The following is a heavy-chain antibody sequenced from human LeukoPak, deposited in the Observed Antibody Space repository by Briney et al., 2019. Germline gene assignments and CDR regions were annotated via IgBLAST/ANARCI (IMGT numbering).Heavy chain of an antibody. J-gene: IGHJ4*02. Sequence: SETLSLTCTVSGGSISGYYWNWIRQPPGKGLEWIGNIYYSGSTNYNPSLKSRVTISVATSKNQFSLKLSSVTAADTAVYYCARDEYSSGRNGGYFDYWGQGAPVTVSS. D-gene: IGHD2-15*01. V-gene: IGHV4-59*01. CDR2: IYYSGST. CDR1: GGSISGYY. CDR3: ARDEYSSGRNGGYFDY.